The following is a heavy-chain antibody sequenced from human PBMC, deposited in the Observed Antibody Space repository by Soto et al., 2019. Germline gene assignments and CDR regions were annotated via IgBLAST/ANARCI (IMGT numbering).Heavy chain of an antibody. V-gene: IGHV4-30-4*01. CDR3: ARESLGQLWPLV. CDR2: IYYSGNT. J-gene: IGHJ4*02. Sequence: PSETLSLTCSVSGGSISSGYYYWSWIRQPPGKGLEWIGYIYYSGNTYYNPSLKSRVTISVDTSKNQFSLKLSSVTAADTAVYYCARESLGQLWPLVWGQGTLVTVSS. CDR1: GGSISSGYYY. D-gene: IGHD5-18*01.